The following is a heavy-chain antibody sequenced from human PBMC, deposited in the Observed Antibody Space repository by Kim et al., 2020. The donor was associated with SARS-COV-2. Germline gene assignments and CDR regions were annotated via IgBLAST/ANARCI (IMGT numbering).Heavy chain of an antibody. D-gene: IGHD5-12*01. J-gene: IGHJ6*02. CDR3: ARESVALYYYGMDV. V-gene: IGHV3-48*03. Sequence: ADSVKCRFTISRDNAKNSLYLQMNSLRAEDTAVYYCARESVALYYYGMDVWGQGTTVTVSS.